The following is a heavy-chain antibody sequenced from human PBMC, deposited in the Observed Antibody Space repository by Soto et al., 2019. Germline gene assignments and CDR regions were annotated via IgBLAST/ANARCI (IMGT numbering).Heavy chain of an antibody. V-gene: IGHV1-2*02. J-gene: IGHJ6*02. D-gene: IGHD6-6*01. CDR3: ARDYGSSSSGMDV. Sequence: ASVKVSCKASGYTFTSYAMHWVRQAPGQRLEWMGWINPNNGDTNYAQKFQGRVTMTRDTSISTAYMELSRLRSDDTAVYYCARDYGSSSSGMDVWGQGTTVTVSS. CDR1: GYTFTSYA. CDR2: INPNNGDT.